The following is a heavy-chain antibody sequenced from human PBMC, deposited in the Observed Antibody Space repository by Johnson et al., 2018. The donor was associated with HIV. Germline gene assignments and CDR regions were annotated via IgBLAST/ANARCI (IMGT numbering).Heavy chain of an antibody. CDR3: AKWNDSSGYIRGLDAFDI. J-gene: IGHJ3*02. Sequence: MLLVESGGGVVRPGGSLRLSCAVSGFTFNDHGMSWVRQAPGKGLEWVSGINWNGGTKDYADSVKGRFTISRDNAKNSLYLQMNSLRAEDTAVYYCAKWNDSSGYIRGLDAFDIWGQGTMVTVSS. CDR2: INWNGGTK. V-gene: IGHV3-20*04. D-gene: IGHD3-22*01. CDR1: GFTFNDHG.